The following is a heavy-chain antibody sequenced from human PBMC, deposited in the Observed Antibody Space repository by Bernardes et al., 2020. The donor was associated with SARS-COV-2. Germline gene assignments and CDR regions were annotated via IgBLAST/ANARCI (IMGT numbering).Heavy chain of an antibody. Sequence: SLKISCKGSDYTFTNYWIGWVRQMPGKGLEWIGIIYPGDSDTKYSPSFQGRVTISADKSVNTAYLQWSSLKASDTAIYYCARRRYGDFGVDVWGQGTTVTVSS. J-gene: IGHJ6*02. V-gene: IGHV5-51*01. CDR2: IYPGDSDT. CDR3: ARRRYGDFGVDV. CDR1: DYTFTNYW. D-gene: IGHD4-17*01.